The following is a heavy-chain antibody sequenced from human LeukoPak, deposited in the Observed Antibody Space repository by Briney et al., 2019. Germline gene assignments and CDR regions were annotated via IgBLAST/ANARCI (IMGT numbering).Heavy chain of an antibody. D-gene: IGHD1-1*01. Sequence: GGPLRLSCAASGFTISGFWMHWVRQVPGEGLVWVARMNSARTNINYADSVNGRFTIPRDNVRNALHLQMNNLSLEDTAVYFCIREVQVRASASLGLWGRGTLVT. CDR2: MNSARTNI. CDR1: GFTISGFW. V-gene: IGHV3-74*01. J-gene: IGHJ4*01. CDR3: IREVQVRASASLGL.